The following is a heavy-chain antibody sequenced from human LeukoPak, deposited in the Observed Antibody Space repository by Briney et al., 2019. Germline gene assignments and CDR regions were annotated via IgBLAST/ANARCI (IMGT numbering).Heavy chain of an antibody. Sequence: GGSLRLSCATSGFTFSNAWMNWVRQAPGKGLEWVSSISSSSSYIYYADSVKGRFTISRDNAKNSLYLQMNSLRAEDTAVYYCARGNARLEWLPDYYYYGMDVWGQGTTVTVSS. V-gene: IGHV3-21*01. CDR3: ARGNARLEWLPDYYYYGMDV. CDR2: ISSSSSYI. CDR1: GFTFSNAW. D-gene: IGHD3-3*01. J-gene: IGHJ6*02.